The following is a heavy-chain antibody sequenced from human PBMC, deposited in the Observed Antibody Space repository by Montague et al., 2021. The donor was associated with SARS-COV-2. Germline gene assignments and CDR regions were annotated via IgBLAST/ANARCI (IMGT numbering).Heavy chain of an antibody. V-gene: IGHV4-39*07. J-gene: IGHJ6*02. Sequence: SETLSLTCTVSGGSISSSSYYWGWIRQPPGKGLEWIGSIYYSGXTXYXXXXKXRVTISVDTSKNQFSLQLNSVTPEDTAVYYCAREQQWLGAVYYYYGMDVWGQGTTVTVSS. CDR3: AREQQWLGAVYYYYGMDV. D-gene: IGHD6-19*01. CDR2: IYYSGXT. CDR1: GGSISSSSYY.